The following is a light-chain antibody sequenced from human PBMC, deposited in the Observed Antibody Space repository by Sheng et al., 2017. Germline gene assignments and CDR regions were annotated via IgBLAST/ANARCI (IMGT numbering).Light chain of an antibody. J-gene: IGKJ2*03. CDR1: QSVSNNY. CDR3: HQYGTSPYS. CDR2: GAS. V-gene: IGKV3-20*01. Sequence: ETVLTQSPGTLSLSPGERATLSCRASQSVSNNYLAWYQQKPGQSPTLLIFGASTRATGVPARFSGSGSGTDFTLTISRLEPEDFVVYYCHQYGTSPYSFGLGTKLEIK.